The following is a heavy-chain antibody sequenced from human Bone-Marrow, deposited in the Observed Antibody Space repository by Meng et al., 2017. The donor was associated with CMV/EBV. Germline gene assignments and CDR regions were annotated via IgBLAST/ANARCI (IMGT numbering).Heavy chain of an antibody. CDR2: MNPNSGNT. CDR3: AREPADY. Sequence: ASVKVSCKASGYTFNSNDINWVRQAPGQGLEWMGWMNPNSGNTGYTQKLQGRVTMTWNTYISTAFMELSSLRSEDTAVYYCAREPADYWGQGTLVTVSS. J-gene: IGHJ4*02. CDR1: GYTFNSND. V-gene: IGHV1-8*01.